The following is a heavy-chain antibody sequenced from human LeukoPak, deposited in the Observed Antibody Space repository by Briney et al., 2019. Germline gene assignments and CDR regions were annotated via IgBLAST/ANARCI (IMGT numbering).Heavy chain of an antibody. J-gene: IGHJ4*02. Sequence: SETLSLTCTVSGGSISSYYWSWIRQPPGKGLEWIGYIYYSGSTNYNPSLKSRVTISVDTSKNQFSLKLSSVTAADTAVYYCAKENKYCSGGSCSITDNFDYWGQGTLVTVSS. V-gene: IGHV4-59*01. CDR3: AKENKYCSGGSCSITDNFDY. CDR1: GGSISSYY. D-gene: IGHD2-15*01. CDR2: IYYSGST.